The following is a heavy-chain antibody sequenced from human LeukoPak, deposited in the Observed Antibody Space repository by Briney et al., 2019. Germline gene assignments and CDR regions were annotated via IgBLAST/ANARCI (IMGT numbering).Heavy chain of an antibody. J-gene: IGHJ1*01. Sequence: GGSLRLSCAASGFTFDDYAMHWVRQAPGKGLEWVSGISWNSGRTGYADSVKGRFIISRDNAKNSLYVQMNSLRAEDTAVYYCARGGWSSFAEYFQHWGQGTLVTVSS. CDR2: ISWNSGRT. V-gene: IGHV3-9*01. CDR1: GFTFDDYA. D-gene: IGHD6-13*01. CDR3: ARGGWSSFAEYFQH.